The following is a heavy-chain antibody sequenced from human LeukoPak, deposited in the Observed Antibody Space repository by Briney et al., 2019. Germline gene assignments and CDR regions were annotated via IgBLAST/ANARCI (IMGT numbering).Heavy chain of an antibody. CDR3: ARSTPSLYGDTPSAFDI. D-gene: IGHD4-17*01. Sequence: PSQTLSLTRTVSGGSISSGDYYWSWIRQPPGKGLEWIGYIYYSGSTYYNPSLKSRVTISVDTSKNQFSLKLSSVTAADTAVYYCARSTPSLYGDTPSAFDIWGQGTMVTVSS. J-gene: IGHJ3*02. CDR1: GGSISSGDYY. V-gene: IGHV4-30-4*01. CDR2: IYYSGST.